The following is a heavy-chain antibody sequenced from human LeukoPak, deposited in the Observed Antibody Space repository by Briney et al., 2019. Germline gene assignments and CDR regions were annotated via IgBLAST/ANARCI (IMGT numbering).Heavy chain of an antibody. J-gene: IGHJ4*02. V-gene: IGHV3-23*01. Sequence: GGSLRLSCAASGFTFSSYAMSWVRQAPGKGLEWVSAISGSGGSTYYADSVKGRFTISRDNSKNTLYLQMNSLRAEDTAVYYCAKDPPYSSSHAVGNFDYWGQGTLVTVSS. D-gene: IGHD6-13*01. CDR2: ISGSGGST. CDR3: AKDPPYSSSHAVGNFDY. CDR1: GFTFSSYA.